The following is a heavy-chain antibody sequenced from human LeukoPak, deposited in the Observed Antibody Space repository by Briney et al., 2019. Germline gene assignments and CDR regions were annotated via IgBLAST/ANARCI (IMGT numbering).Heavy chain of an antibody. D-gene: IGHD2/OR15-2a*01. Sequence: ASVKVSFKASGYTFTSYGISWVRQAPGQGLEWMGWISAYNGNTNYAQKLQGRVTMTTDTSTSTTYMELRSLRSDDTAVYYCAREHAENSRASQHWGQGTLVTVSS. CDR3: AREHAENSRASQH. V-gene: IGHV1-18*01. CDR1: GYTFTSYG. CDR2: ISAYNGNT. J-gene: IGHJ1*01.